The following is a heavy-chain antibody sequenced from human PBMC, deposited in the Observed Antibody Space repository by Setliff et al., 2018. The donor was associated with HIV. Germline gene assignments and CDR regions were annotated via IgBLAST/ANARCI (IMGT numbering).Heavy chain of an antibody. CDR3: ATVRRYHYDSSGQEYFQH. V-gene: IGHV1-24*01. Sequence: ASVKVSCKVSGYTLAELSIHWVRQAPGKGLEWMGGFDPEDVETVYAQKFQGRVTMTEDTSTDTAYMELSSLRSEDTAVYYCATVRRYHYDSSGQEYFQHWGQGTLVTVSS. J-gene: IGHJ1*01. CDR2: FDPEDVET. D-gene: IGHD3-22*01. CDR1: GYTLAELS.